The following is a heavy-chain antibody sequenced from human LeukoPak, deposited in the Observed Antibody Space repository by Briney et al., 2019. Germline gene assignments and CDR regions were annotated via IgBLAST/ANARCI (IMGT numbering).Heavy chain of an antibody. D-gene: IGHD6-13*01. CDR1: GFTLSSYS. CDR2: ISSSSSYI. J-gene: IGHJ3*02. V-gene: IGHV3-21*01. Sequence: PGESMRLSSAASGFTLSSYSMNWDRQAEGKGLEWVSSISSSSSYIYYPDSAKGRFTISRDNAKNSLYLQMNSLRAEDTAVYYCARDDSIAAARLIDAFDIWGQGTMVTVSS. CDR3: ARDDSIAAARLIDAFDI.